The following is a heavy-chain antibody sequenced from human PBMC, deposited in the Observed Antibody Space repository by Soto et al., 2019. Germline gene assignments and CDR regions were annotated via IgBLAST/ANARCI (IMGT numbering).Heavy chain of an antibody. CDR3: TSNSPDDMIRN. D-gene: IGHD3-22*01. J-gene: IGHJ4*02. Sequence: GGSLRLSCEASGFTFSGSAMHWVRQASGKGLEWVGRIRSKANSYATAYAASVKGRFSISRDESKNTAYLQMNSLKTEDTAVYYCTSNSPDDMIRNWGQGPQVTVSS. CDR2: IRSKANSYAT. V-gene: IGHV3-73*01. CDR1: GFTFSGSA.